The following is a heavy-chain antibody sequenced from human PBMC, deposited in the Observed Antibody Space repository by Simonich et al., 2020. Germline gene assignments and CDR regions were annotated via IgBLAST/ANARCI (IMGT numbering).Heavy chain of an antibody. V-gene: IGHV4-34*01. Sequence: QVQLQQWGAGLLKPSETLSLTCAVYGGSFSGYYWSWIRQPPGKGLEWIGEINHSGSTNNNPSLQSRVTISVDTSKNQFSLKLSSVTAADTAVYYCARHTVKSIAATNYYYGMDVWGQGTTVTVSS. D-gene: IGHD6-13*01. CDR2: INHSGST. J-gene: IGHJ6*02. CDR1: GGSFSGYY. CDR3: ARHTVKSIAATNYYYGMDV.